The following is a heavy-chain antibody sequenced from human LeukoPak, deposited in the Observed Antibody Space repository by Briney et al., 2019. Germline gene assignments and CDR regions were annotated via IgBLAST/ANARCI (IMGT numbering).Heavy chain of an antibody. V-gene: IGHV1-46*01. J-gene: IGHJ4*02. CDR2: INPSGGST. Sequence: ASVKVSCKASGYTFTSYYMHWVRQAPGQGLEWMGIINPSGGSTSYAQKFQGRVNMTRDTYTSTVYMELSSLRSEDTAVYYCAREEGYYGSGSYLATFDYWGQGTLVTVSS. D-gene: IGHD3-10*01. CDR3: AREEGYYGSGSYLATFDY. CDR1: GYTFTSYY.